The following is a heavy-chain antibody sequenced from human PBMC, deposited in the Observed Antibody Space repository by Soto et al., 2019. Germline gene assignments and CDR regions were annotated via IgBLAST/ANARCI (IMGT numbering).Heavy chain of an antibody. J-gene: IGHJ4*02. CDR3: ARGRYGDY. Sequence: QVHLVQSGAEVKKPGASVKVSCKASGYTFTSYGITWVRQAPGQGLEWMGWISAHNGNTDYAQKHPGRVIVTRDSSTSTAYMEPRSLISDDTAVYYCARGRYGDYWGQGALVTVSS. V-gene: IGHV1-18*01. CDR1: GYTFTSYG. CDR2: ISAHNGNT. D-gene: IGHD1-1*01.